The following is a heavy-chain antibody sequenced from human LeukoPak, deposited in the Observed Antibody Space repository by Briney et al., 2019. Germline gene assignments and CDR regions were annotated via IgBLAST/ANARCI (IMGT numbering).Heavy chain of an antibody. J-gene: IGHJ3*02. V-gene: IGHV4-59*08. Sequence: SETLSLTCTVSGGSISSYYWSWIRQPPGKGLEWIGYIYYTRSTHYNPSLKSRVTISVDTSKNQFSLKLSSVTAADTAVYYCASENSSSFIWGQGTMVTISS. CDR1: GGSISSYY. CDR3: ASENSSSFI. CDR2: IYYTRST. D-gene: IGHD6-13*01.